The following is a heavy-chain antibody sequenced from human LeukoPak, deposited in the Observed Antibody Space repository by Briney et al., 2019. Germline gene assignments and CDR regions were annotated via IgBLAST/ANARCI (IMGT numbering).Heavy chain of an antibody. J-gene: IGHJ4*02. D-gene: IGHD5-24*01. CDR1: GGSISRSSYY. Sequence: SETLSLTCTVSGGSISRSSYYWGWIRQPPGKGLEWIGSIYYSGSTYYNPSLKSRVTISVDTSKNQFSLKLSSVTAADTAVYYCARQLEMATPNFDYWGQGTLVTVSS. CDR2: IYYSGST. CDR3: ARQLEMATPNFDY. V-gene: IGHV4-39*01.